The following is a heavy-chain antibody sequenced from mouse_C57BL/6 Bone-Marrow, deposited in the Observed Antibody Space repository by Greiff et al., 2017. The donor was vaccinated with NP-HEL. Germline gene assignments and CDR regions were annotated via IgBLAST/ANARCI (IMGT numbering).Heavy chain of an antibody. CDR2: SRNKANDYTT. V-gene: IGHV7-1*01. Sequence: EVKLVESGGGLVQSGRSLRLSCATSGFTFSDFYMEWVRQAPGKGLEWIAASRNKANDYTTEYSASVKGRFIVSRDTSQSILYLQMNALRAEDTASYYCARDGGYYGSRTWYFDVWGTGTTVTVSS. CDR1: GFTFSDFY. CDR3: ARDGGYYGSRTWYFDV. J-gene: IGHJ1*03. D-gene: IGHD1-1*01.